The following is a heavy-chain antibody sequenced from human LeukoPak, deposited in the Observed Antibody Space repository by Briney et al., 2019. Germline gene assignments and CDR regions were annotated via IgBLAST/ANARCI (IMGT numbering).Heavy chain of an antibody. J-gene: IGHJ6*02. CDR3: AGGYSSGWIYYYYYGMDV. Sequence: GESLKISCAASGFTFSSYSMNWVRQAPGKGLECVSYISSSSSTIYYADSVKGRFTISRDNAKNSLYLQMNSLRAEDTAVYYCAGGYSSGWIYYYYYGMDVWGQGTTVTVSS. D-gene: IGHD6-19*01. CDR1: GFTFSSYS. CDR2: ISSSSSTI. V-gene: IGHV3-48*01.